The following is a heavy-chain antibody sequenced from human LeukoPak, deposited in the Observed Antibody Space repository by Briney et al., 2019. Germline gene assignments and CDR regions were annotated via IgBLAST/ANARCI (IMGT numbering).Heavy chain of an antibody. CDR2: TYYRSKWYN. Sequence: SQTLSLTCAISGDSVSSNSAAWNWIRQSPSRGLEWLGRTYYRSKWYNDYAVSVKSRITINPDTSKNQFSLQLNSVTPEDTAVYYCARDNGEGPFKLVVPAAILGWFDPWGQGTLVTVSS. CDR3: ARDNGEGPFKLVVPAAILGWFDP. CDR1: GDSVSSNSAA. D-gene: IGHD2-2*01. V-gene: IGHV6-1*01. J-gene: IGHJ5*02.